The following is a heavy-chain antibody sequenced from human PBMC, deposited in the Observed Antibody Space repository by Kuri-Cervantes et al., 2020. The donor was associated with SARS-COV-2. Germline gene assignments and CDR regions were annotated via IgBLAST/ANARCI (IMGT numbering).Heavy chain of an antibody. CDR3: ARRSGWFDP. V-gene: IGHV4-39*01. CDR2: IYYSGST. J-gene: IGHJ5*02. Sequence: GSLRLSCTVSGGSISSSSYYWGWIRQPPGKGLEWIGSIYYSGSTYYNPSLKSRVTISVDTSKNQFSLKLSSVTAADTAVYYCARRSGWFDPWGQGTLVTVSS. D-gene: IGHD3-10*01. CDR1: GGSISSSSYY.